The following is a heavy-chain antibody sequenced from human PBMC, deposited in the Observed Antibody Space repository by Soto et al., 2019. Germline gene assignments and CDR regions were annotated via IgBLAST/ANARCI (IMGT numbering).Heavy chain of an antibody. V-gene: IGHV3-30*18. CDR3: AKDQLQTGTIHYFGMDV. Sequence: QVQLVESGGGVVQPGRSLRLSCAASGFTLSSYGIHWVRQAPGKGPEWVAVISYDGNNKYYADSVKGRFTIYKDNSKNTLYLQMNRLRGEDTAVYYCAKDQLQTGTIHYFGMDVWGLGTTVTVSS. CDR2: ISYDGNNK. D-gene: IGHD1-1*01. J-gene: IGHJ6*02. CDR1: GFTLSSYG.